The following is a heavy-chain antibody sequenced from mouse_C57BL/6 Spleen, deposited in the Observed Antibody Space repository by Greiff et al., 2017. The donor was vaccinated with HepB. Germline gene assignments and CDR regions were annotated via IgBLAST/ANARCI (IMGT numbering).Heavy chain of an antibody. CDR3: ARDKEEWGLLRSWFAY. D-gene: IGHD1-1*01. J-gene: IGHJ3*01. CDR2: FYPGSGSI. CDR1: GYTFTEYT. V-gene: IGHV1-62-2*01. Sequence: VQLQQSGAELVKPGASVKLSCKASGYTFTEYTIHWVKQRSGQGLEWIGWFYPGSGSIKYNEKFKDKATLTADKSSSTVYMELSRLTSEDSAVYFCARDKEEWGLLRSWFAYCGQGTLVTVSA.